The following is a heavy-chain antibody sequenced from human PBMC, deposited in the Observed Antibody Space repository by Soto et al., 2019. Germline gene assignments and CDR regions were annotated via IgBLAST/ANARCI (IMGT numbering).Heavy chain of an antibody. CDR1: GFTFSSYG. CDR2: ISYDGSNK. J-gene: IGHJ4*02. D-gene: IGHD4-17*01. CDR3: AKNARRTTVNCDY. V-gene: IGHV3-30*18. Sequence: QVQLVESGGGVVQPGRSLRLSCAASGFTFSSYGMHWVRQAPGKGLEWVAVISYDGSNKYYADSVKGRFTISRDNSKNTLYLQMNSLRAEDTAVYYCAKNARRTTVNCDYWGQGTLVTVSS.